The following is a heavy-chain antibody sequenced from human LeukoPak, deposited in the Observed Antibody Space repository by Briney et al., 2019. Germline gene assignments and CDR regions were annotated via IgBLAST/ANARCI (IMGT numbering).Heavy chain of an antibody. CDR2: IYYSGRT. CDR3: DRDNCSSTSCDEIDY. V-gene: IGHV4-30-4*01. CDR1: GGSISSGDYY. Sequence: PSETLSLTCTVSGGSISSGDYYWSWIRQPPGKGLEWIGYIYYSGRTYYSPPLKSRVTISGDTSKNQFSLKLSSVTAADTAVYDCDRDNCSSTSCDEIDYWGQGTLVTVSS. J-gene: IGHJ4*02. D-gene: IGHD2-2*01.